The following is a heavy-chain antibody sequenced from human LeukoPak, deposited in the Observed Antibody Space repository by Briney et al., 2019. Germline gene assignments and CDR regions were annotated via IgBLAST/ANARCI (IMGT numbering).Heavy chain of an antibody. J-gene: IGHJ4*02. D-gene: IGHD3-22*01. CDR2: IYTSGST. CDR1: GGSISSYY. V-gene: IGHV4-4*07. CDR3: ARALSLEMSSGYYYFGY. Sequence: SETLSLTCTVSGGSISSYYWSWIRQPAGKGLEWIGRIYTSGSTNYNPSLKSRVTMSVDTSKNQFSLKLSSVTAADTAVYYCARALSLEMSSGYYYFGYWGQGTLVTVSS.